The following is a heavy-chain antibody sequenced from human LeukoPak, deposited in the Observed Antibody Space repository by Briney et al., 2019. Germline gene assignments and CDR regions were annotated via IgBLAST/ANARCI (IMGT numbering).Heavy chain of an antibody. Sequence: PSETLSLTCTVSGYSISSGYYWDWIRQPPGKGLEWIGSIYHSGSTYYNPSLKSRVTMSVDTSKNQFSLKLSSVTAADTAVYYCARHGFVVPRAYSSSRDAFDIWGQGTMVTVSS. CDR1: GYSISSGYY. CDR2: IYHSGST. J-gene: IGHJ3*02. V-gene: IGHV4-38-2*02. CDR3: ARHGFVVPRAYSSSRDAFDI. D-gene: IGHD6-13*01.